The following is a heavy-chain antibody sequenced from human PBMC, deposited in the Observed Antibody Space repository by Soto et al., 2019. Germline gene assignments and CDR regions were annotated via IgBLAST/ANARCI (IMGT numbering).Heavy chain of an antibody. D-gene: IGHD3-22*01. J-gene: IGHJ4*02. V-gene: IGHV3-30*18. CDR1: GFTFSAYG. Sequence: QVPLVESGGGVVQPGRSLRRSCAASGFTFSAYGIHWVRQAPGKGLEWVAVISHDGSNTNYADYVKGRVTFSRDNSMDTVYLQMNSLRAEDTAVYYCAKDTYYYSSRGYYVFDSWGQGTLVTVSS. CDR2: ISHDGSNT. CDR3: AKDTYYYSSRGYYVFDS.